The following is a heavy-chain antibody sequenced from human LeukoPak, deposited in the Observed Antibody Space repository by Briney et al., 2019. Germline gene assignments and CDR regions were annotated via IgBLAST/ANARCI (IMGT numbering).Heavy chain of an antibody. D-gene: IGHD1-26*01. Sequence: GGSLRLSCAASGFTFSSYAMHWVRQAPGKGLEWVAVISYDGSNKYYADSVKGRFTISRDNSKNTLYLQMNSLRAEDTAVYYCAREVVGAHDFSLDYWGQGTLVTVSS. J-gene: IGHJ4*02. CDR3: AREVVGAHDFSLDY. V-gene: IGHV3-30-3*01. CDR2: ISYDGSNK. CDR1: GFTFSSYA.